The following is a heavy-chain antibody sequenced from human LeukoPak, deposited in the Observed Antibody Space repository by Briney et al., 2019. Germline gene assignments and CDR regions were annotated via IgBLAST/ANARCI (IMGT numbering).Heavy chain of an antibody. CDR1: GFTFSSYA. CDR3: ARDPGMDV. Sequence: PGGSLRLSCTASGFTFSSYAMSWVRQAPGKGLEWVSTISGSGGSTYNAESVKGRFTISRDNSKNTLYLQMNSLRAEDTAVYYCARDPGMDVWGQGTTVTVSS. V-gene: IGHV3-23*01. J-gene: IGHJ6*02. CDR2: ISGSGGST.